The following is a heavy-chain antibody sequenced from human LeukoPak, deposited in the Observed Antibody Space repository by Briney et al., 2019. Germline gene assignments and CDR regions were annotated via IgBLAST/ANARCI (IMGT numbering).Heavy chain of an antibody. Sequence: GVSVTVSCKASGYTFTGYYMHWVRQAPGQGLEWMGWINPNSGGTNYAQKFQGRVTMTRDTSISTAYMELSRLRSDDTAVYYCARDLAVAGTEGGWFDPWGQGTLVTVCS. CDR1: GYTFTGYY. V-gene: IGHV1-2*02. CDR2: INPNSGGT. D-gene: IGHD6-19*01. CDR3: ARDLAVAGTEGGWFDP. J-gene: IGHJ5*02.